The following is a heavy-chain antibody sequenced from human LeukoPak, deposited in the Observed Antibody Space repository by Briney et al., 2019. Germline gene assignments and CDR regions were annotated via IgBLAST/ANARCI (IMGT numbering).Heavy chain of an antibody. CDR3: ARVSQDSSGYYQTDYYYGMDV. V-gene: IGHV1-69*04. J-gene: IGHJ6*02. D-gene: IGHD3-22*01. CDR1: GGTFSSYA. CDR2: IIPILGIA. Sequence: GASVKVSCKASGGTFSSYAISWVRQAPGQGLEWMGRIIPILGIANYAQKFQGRVTITADKSTSTAYMELSSLRSEDTAVYYCARVSQDSSGYYQTDYYYGMDVWGQGTTVTVSS.